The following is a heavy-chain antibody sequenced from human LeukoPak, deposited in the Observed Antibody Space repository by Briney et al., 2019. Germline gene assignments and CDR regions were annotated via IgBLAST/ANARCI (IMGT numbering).Heavy chain of an antibody. J-gene: IGHJ4*02. CDR2: IYGGGNT. Sequence: PGGSLRLSCAASGFTVSSNYMNWVRQAPGRGLEWVSFIYGGGNTYYADSVKGRFTISRDNSKNTLYLQMNSLRAEDTAVYYCAREQVAGPFDYWGQGTLVTVSS. V-gene: IGHV3-53*01. D-gene: IGHD6-19*01. CDR3: AREQVAGPFDY. CDR1: GFTVSSNY.